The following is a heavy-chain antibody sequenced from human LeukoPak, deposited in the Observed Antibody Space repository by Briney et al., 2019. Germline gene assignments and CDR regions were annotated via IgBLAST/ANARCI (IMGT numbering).Heavy chain of an antibody. J-gene: IGHJ5*02. CDR2: IHKDGSEK. V-gene: IGHV3-7*05. D-gene: IGHD3-10*01. Sequence: GGSLRLSCVASGFTFRNYWMTWVRQAPGKGLEWVANIHKDGSEKYFVASVRGRFTISRDNAKDSLYLQMSSLRAEDTAVYYCVRGSSGTVVRGVAWAWFDPWGQGTLVTVSS. CDR1: GFTFRNYW. CDR3: VRGSSGTVVRGVAWAWFDP.